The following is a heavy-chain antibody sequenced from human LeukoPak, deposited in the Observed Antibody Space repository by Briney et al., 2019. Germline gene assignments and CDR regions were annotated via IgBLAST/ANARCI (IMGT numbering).Heavy chain of an antibody. J-gene: IGHJ6*03. Sequence: NPSETLSLTCTVSGGSISSHYWTWIRQPPGKGLEWIGYIYYSGSTNYNPSLKSRVTISVDTSKKQFSLKLSSVTAADTAVYYCARERFCSSTSCFPNKYMDVWGKGTTVTVSS. CDR2: IYYSGST. D-gene: IGHD2-2*01. CDR3: ARERFCSSTSCFPNKYMDV. CDR1: GGSISSHY. V-gene: IGHV4-59*11.